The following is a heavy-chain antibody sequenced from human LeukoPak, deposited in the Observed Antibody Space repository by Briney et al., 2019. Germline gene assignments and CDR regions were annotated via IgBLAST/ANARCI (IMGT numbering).Heavy chain of an antibody. J-gene: IGHJ4*02. CDR2: INTDTRGT. V-gene: IGHV3-74*01. CDR1: GFTFTDYW. CDR3: ARAGAYRFDY. D-gene: IGHD3-16*01. Sequence: PGGSLRLSCAASGFTFTDYWMHWVRHAPGKGLVWVSIINTDTRGTYYADSVKGRFTISRDNAKNTLSLQMNSLRAEDTAVYYCARAGAYRFDYWGQGTLVTVSS.